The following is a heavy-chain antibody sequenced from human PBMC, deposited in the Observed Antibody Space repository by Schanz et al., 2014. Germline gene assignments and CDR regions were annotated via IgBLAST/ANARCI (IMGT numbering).Heavy chain of an antibody. J-gene: IGHJ3*02. CDR3: ATLPSHGAHDI. V-gene: IGHV3-30*03. Sequence: SCEASEFTFSSYCMHWVRQAPGKVLEWVAAMSYYGSIKYYGDSVKGRFTISRDNSKNPLYLHMCTLRSEDKALYHCATLPSHGAHDI. CDR1: EFTFSSYC. CDR2: MSYYGSIK.